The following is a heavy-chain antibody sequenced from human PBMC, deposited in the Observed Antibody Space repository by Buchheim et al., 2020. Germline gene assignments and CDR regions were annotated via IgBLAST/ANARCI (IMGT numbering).Heavy chain of an antibody. J-gene: IGHJ6*02. D-gene: IGHD3-3*01. CDR3: VKDRITMFGVGHYHYYGLDV. CDR2: IYSGGST. CDR1: GFTFSSYA. V-gene: IGHV3-23*03. Sequence: EVQLLESGGGLVQPGGSLRLSCAASGFTFSSYAMSWVRQAPGKGLEWVSVIYSGGSTYYADSVKGRFTISRDNSKNTVYLQMNNLRAEDTAKYYCVKDRITMFGVGHYHYYGLDVWGQGTT.